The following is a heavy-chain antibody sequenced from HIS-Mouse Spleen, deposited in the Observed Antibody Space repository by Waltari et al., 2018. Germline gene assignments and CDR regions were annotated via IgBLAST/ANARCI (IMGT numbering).Heavy chain of an antibody. CDR2: INPNSGGT. V-gene: IGHV1-2*02. Sequence: QVQLVQSGAELKKPGASVKVPCKASGSTFTGYYMHRVRQALGQGLDWMGWINPNSGGTNYAQKFQGRVTMTRDTSISTAYMELSRLRSDDTAVYYCARGWGWGDYWGQGTLVTVSS. D-gene: IGHD7-27*01. J-gene: IGHJ4*02. CDR3: ARGWGWGDY. CDR1: GSTFTGYY.